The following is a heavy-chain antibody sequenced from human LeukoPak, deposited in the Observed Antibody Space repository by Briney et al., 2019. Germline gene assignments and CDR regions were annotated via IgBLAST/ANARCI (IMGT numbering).Heavy chain of an antibody. Sequence: PGGSLRLSCAASGFTVSSNYMSWVRQAPGKGLEWVSFIYIGCSTYYADSVKGRFTISRDNSKNTMYLQMNSMTADATDVYYCERGGQLLLYNSSCMDVWGKGTTVTVSS. J-gene: IGHJ6*03. CDR2: IYIGCST. D-gene: IGHD2-2*02. CDR1: GFTVSSNY. CDR3: ERGGQLLLYNSSCMDV. V-gene: IGHV3-53*01.